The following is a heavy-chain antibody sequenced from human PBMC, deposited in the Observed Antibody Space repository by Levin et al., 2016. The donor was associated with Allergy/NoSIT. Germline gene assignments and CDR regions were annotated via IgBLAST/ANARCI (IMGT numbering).Heavy chain of an antibody. V-gene: IGHV3-7*04. J-gene: IGHJ5*02. D-gene: IGHD5-12*01. Sequence: VRQAPGKGLEWVANINGDGSAKYYADSVKGRFTISRDNPKNSLYLQMNSLRVEDTAVYHCVRDRDFRLLDPWGQGTPVTVSS. CDR3: VRDRDFRLLDP. CDR2: INGDGSAK.